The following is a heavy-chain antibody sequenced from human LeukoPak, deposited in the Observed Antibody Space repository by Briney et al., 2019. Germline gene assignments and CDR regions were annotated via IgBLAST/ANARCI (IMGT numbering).Heavy chain of an antibody. CDR2: IIPIFGTA. V-gene: IGHV1-69*05. D-gene: IGHD2-2*02. CDR3: ATVDIVVVPAAIGGDYYYMDV. Sequence: SVKVSCKASRGTFSSYDISWVRQAPGQGLEWMGGIIPIFGTANYAQKFQGRVTITTDESTSTAYMELSSLRSEDTAVYYCATVDIVVVPAAIGGDYYYMDVWGKGTTVTVSS. J-gene: IGHJ6*03. CDR1: RGTFSSYD.